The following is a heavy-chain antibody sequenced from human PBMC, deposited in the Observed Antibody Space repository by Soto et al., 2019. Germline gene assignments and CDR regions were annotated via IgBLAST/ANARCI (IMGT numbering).Heavy chain of an antibody. V-gene: IGHV3-21*01. CDR2: ITSGSGVT. CDR3: TTYTGTYRDY. D-gene: IGHD1-26*01. Sequence: GGALRLSCVASGLRCTSYGMSWVRQAPGRGLEWVSSITSGSGVTFYADSVKGRFTISRDNAKNSLHLQMNSLRAEDTAVYYCTTYTGTYRDYWGLGTLVTVSS. J-gene: IGHJ4*02. CDR1: GLRCTSYG.